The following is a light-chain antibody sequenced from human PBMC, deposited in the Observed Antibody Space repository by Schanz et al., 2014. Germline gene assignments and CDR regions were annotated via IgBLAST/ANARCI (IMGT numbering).Light chain of an antibody. CDR1: SSDVGSYNL. CDR2: EVN. V-gene: IGLV2-14*02. CDR3: SSYAGNNKLL. Sequence: QSALTQPASVSGSPGQSITISCTGTSSDVGSYNLVSWYQLHPGKAPKLMIYEVNKRPSGVPDRFSGSKSGNTASLTVSGLQAEDEADYYCSSYAGNNKLLFGGGTKLTVL. J-gene: IGLJ2*01.